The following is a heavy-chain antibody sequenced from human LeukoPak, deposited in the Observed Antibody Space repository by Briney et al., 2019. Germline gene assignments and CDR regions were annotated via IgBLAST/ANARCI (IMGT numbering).Heavy chain of an antibody. D-gene: IGHD3-22*01. V-gene: IGHV1-69*13. CDR2: IIPIFGTA. Sequence: SVKVSCKASGGTFSSYAISWVRQAPGQGLEWMGGIIPIFGTANYAQKFQGRVTITADESTSTVYMELSSLRSEDTAVYYCARSIRAYHYDSSDYYPQDYNYGMEVWGQGTTVTVSS. CDR3: ARSIRAYHYDSSDYYPQDYNYGMEV. CDR1: GGTFSSYA. J-gene: IGHJ6*02.